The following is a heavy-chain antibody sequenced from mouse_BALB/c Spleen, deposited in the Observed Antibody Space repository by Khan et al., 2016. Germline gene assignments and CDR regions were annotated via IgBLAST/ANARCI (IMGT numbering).Heavy chain of an antibody. V-gene: IGHV1S56*01. CDR3: ARTGTGAWFAY. D-gene: IGHD4-1*01. Sequence: QVQLKQSGPELVKPGASVRISCKASGYTFTSYYINWVKQRTGQGLEWIGWIYPGNGNTQYSEKFKGRATLTADKSSTTSYMQLSSLTSEDSAVYFCARTGTGAWFAYWGQGTLVTVSA. CDR1: GYTFTSYY. J-gene: IGHJ3*01. CDR2: IYPGNGNT.